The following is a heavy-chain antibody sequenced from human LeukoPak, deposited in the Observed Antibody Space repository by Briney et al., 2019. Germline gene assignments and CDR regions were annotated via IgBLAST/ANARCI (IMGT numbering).Heavy chain of an antibody. V-gene: IGHV4-59*08. Sequence: KASETLSLTCTVSGGSISSYYWSWIRQPPGKGLEWIGYIYYSGSTNYNPSLKSRVTISVDTSKNQFSLKLSSVTAADTSVYYCARHQAYYYDTRGYFDFWGQGTLVTVSS. J-gene: IGHJ4*02. CDR3: ARHQAYYYDTRGYFDF. CDR1: GGSISSYY. CDR2: IYYSGST. D-gene: IGHD3-22*01.